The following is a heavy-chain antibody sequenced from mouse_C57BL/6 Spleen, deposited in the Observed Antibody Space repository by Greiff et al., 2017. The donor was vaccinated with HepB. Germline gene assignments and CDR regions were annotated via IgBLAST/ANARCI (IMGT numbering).Heavy chain of an antibody. Sequence: VQLQQPGAELVKPGASVKMSCKASGYTFTSYWITWVKQRPGQGLEWIGDIYPGSGSTNYNEKFKSKATLTVDTSSSTAYMQLSSLTSEDSAVYYCARGGITTVVAEFFDYWGQGTTLTVSS. CDR1: GYTFTSYW. CDR2: IYPGSGST. J-gene: IGHJ2*01. D-gene: IGHD1-1*01. V-gene: IGHV1-55*01. CDR3: ARGGITTVVAEFFDY.